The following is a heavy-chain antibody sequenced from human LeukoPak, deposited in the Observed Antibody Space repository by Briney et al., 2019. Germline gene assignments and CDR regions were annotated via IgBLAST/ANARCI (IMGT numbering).Heavy chain of an antibody. D-gene: IGHD3-10*01. Sequence: EALSLTCTVSGDSISSGDYYWSWVRQAPGKGLEWVSAINGGGGTTYYADSVKGRFTISRDNSKNTLYLQMNSLRVEDTAVYYCAKALSRARGIIIGAFDFWGHGTLVTVSS. CDR2: INGGGGTT. V-gene: IGHV3-23*01. J-gene: IGHJ3*01. CDR3: AKALSRARGIIIGAFDF. CDR1: GDSISSGDYY.